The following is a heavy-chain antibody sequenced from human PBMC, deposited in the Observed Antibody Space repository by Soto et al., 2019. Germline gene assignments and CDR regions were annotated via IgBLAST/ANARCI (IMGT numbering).Heavy chain of an antibody. CDR3: AIEQSSSWYSDYYYGMDV. J-gene: IGHJ6*02. V-gene: IGHV3-48*03. CDR1: GFTFSSYE. CDR2: ISSSGSTI. Sequence: EVQLVESGGGLVQPGGSLRLSCAASGFTFSSYEMNWVRQAPGKGLEWVSYISSSGSTIYYADSVKGRFTISRDNAKNSLYLQMNSLRAEDTAVYYCAIEQSSSWYSDYYYGMDVLGQGTTVTVSS. D-gene: IGHD6-13*01.